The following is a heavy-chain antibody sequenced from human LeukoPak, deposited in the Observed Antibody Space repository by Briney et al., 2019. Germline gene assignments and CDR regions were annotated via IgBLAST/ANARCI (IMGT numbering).Heavy chain of an antibody. Sequence: KSSETLSLTCTVSGGSISSSSYYWGWIRQPPGKGLEWIGSIYYSGSTYYNPSLKSRVTISVDTSKNQFSLKLSSVTAADTAVYYCARGVSTVEGWFDPWGQGTLVTVSS. J-gene: IGHJ5*02. CDR2: IYYSGST. CDR1: GGSISSSSYY. CDR3: ARGVSTVEGWFDP. D-gene: IGHD4-23*01. V-gene: IGHV4-39*07.